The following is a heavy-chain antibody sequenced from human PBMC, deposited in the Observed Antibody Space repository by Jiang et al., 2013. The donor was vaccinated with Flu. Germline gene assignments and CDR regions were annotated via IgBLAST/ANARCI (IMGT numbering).Heavy chain of an antibody. CDR1: GGSFSGYY. D-gene: IGHD6-13*01. CDR3: AFGVSSWTYYFDY. CDR2: INHSGST. Sequence: LLKPSETLSLTCAVYGGSFSGYYWSWIRQPPGKGLEWIGEINHSGSTNYNPSLKSRVTISVDTSKNQFSLKLSSVTAADTAVYYCAFGVSSWTYYFDYWGQGTLVTVSS. J-gene: IGHJ4*02. V-gene: IGHV4-34*01.